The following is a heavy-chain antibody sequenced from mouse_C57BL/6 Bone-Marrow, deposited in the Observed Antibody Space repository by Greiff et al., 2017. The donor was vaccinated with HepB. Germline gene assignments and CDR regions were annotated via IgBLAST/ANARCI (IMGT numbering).Heavy chain of an antibody. V-gene: IGHV1-15*01. J-gene: IGHJ4*01. CDR3: TRTSTVVPPMDY. CDR2: IDPETGGT. D-gene: IGHD1-1*01. Sequence: QVQLQQSGAELVRPGASVTLSCKASGYTFTDYEMHWVKQTPVHGLEWIGAIDPETGGTAYNQKFKGKAILTADKSSSTAYMELRSLTSEDSAVYYCTRTSTVVPPMDYWGQGTSVTVSS. CDR1: GYTFTDYE.